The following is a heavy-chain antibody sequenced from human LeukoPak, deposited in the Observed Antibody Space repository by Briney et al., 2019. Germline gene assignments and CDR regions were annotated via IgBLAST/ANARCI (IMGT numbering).Heavy chain of an antibody. CDR1: GGSFSGYY. CDR3: ARGGGGSSGYYYGY. V-gene: IGHV4-34*01. D-gene: IGHD3-22*01. CDR2: INHSGST. Sequence: SETLSLTCAVYGGSFSGYYWTWIRQPPGRGLEWRGEINHSGSTNYNPSLKTRVTLSVDTSKNQFSLKRNSVTAADTAIYYCARGGGGSSGYYYGYWGQGTLVTVSS. J-gene: IGHJ4*02.